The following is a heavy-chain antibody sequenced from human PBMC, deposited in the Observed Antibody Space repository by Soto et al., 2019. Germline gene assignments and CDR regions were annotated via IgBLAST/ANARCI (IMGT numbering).Heavy chain of an antibody. Sequence: ASVKVSCKASGYTFTGYYMHWVRQAPGQGLEWMGWINPNSGGTNYAQKFQGWVTMTRDTSISTAYMELSRLRSDDTAVYFCARGALSSDYSNYGYYYGMDVWGQGTTVTVSS. D-gene: IGHD4-4*01. CDR3: ARGALSSDYSNYGYYYGMDV. CDR2: INPNSGGT. V-gene: IGHV1-2*04. J-gene: IGHJ6*02. CDR1: GYTFTGYY.